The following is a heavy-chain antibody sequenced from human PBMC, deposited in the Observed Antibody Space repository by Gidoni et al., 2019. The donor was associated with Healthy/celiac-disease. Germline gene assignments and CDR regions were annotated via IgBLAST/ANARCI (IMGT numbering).Heavy chain of an antibody. D-gene: IGHD1-7*01. CDR1: GGSISSGGYS. CDR3: ARDHRDNWNYVVAAFDI. CDR2: IYYSGST. Sequence: QVQLQESGPGLVTPSPTLSLTCTVPGGSISSGGYSWSWIRQHPGKGLEWIGYIYYSGSTYYNPSLKSRVTISVDTSKNQFSLKLSSVTAADTAVYYCARDHRDNWNYVVAAFDIWGQGTMVTVSS. V-gene: IGHV4-31*03. J-gene: IGHJ3*02.